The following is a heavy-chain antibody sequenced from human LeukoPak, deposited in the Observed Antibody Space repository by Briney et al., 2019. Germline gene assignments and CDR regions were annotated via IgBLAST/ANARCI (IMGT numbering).Heavy chain of an antibody. CDR1: GFTFSSYG. V-gene: IGHV3-30*02. D-gene: IGHD6-6*01. Sequence: QSGGSLRLSCAASGFTFSSYGMHWVRQAPGKGLEWVAFIRYDGSNKYYADSVKGRFTISRDNSKNTLYLQMNSLRVDDTAVYYCARDPPAVAANTYGWGQGTLVTVSS. CDR2: IRYDGSNK. CDR3: ARDPPAVAANTYG. J-gene: IGHJ4*02.